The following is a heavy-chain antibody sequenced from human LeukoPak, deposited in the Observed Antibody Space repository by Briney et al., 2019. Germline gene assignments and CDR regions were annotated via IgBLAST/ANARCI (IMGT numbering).Heavy chain of an antibody. Sequence: GGSLRLSCEASGFSVSSTWMSWVRQAPGKGLEWVSIMYGHGTTSHADSVKGRFTVSRDNAKNILYLQMNSLRADDTAVYYCARDKLAGATYFDSWGQGTLVTVSS. V-gene: IGHV3-66*03. CDR2: MYGHGTT. CDR3: ARDKLAGATYFDS. CDR1: GFSVSSTW. J-gene: IGHJ4*02. D-gene: IGHD1-26*01.